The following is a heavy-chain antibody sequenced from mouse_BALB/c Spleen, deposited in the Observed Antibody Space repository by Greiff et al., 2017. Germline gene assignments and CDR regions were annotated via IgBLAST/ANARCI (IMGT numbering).Heavy chain of an antibody. CDR1: GYTFTSYW. J-gene: IGHJ2*01. Sequence: LQQPGSELVRPGASVKLSCKASGYTFTSYWMHWVKQRPGQGLKWIGNIYPGSGSTNYDEKFKSKATLTVDTSSSTAYMQLSSLTSEDSAVYYCTRSEYGNFDYWGQGTTLTVSS. CDR3: TRSEYGNFDY. CDR2: IYPGSGST. D-gene: IGHD2-10*02. V-gene: IGHV1S22*01.